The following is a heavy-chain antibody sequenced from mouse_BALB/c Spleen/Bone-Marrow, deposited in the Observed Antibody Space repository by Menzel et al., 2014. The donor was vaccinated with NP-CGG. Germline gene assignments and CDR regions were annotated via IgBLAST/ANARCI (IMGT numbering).Heavy chain of an antibody. D-gene: IGHD2-4*01. CDR1: GFTFSRFG. J-gene: IGHJ3*01. CDR3: SRNYDFLFGH. V-gene: IGHV5-17*02. Sequence: QLQQSGGGLVQPGGSRKFSCAASGFTFSRFGMHWIRQAPEKGLEWVAYISSGSRTIYYADTVRGRFTISRDNPKNTLFLQMTSLRSEDTAMYYCSRNYDFLFGHWGKGTLFPVS. CDR2: ISSGSRTI.